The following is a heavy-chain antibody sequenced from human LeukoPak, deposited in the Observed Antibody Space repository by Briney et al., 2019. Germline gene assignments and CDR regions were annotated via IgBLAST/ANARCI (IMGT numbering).Heavy chain of an antibody. D-gene: IGHD3-10*01. CDR3: ARVPSYYYGSGSQY. CDR1: GYTFTSYG. J-gene: IGHJ4*02. V-gene: IGHV1-18*01. CDR2: ISAYNGNT. Sequence: ASVKVSCKASGYTFTSYGISWVRQAPGQGLEWVGWISAYNGNTNYAQKLQGRVTMTTDTSTSTAYMELRSLRSDDTAVYYCARVPSYYYGSGSQYWGQGTLVTVSS.